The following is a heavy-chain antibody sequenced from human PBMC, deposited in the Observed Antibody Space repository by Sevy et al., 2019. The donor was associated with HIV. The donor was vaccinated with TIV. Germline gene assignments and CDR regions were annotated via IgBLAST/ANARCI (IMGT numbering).Heavy chain of an antibody. CDR1: GFPFTSYG. Sequence: ASVKVSCKASGFPFTSYGFHWVRQAPGQGLEWMGWISAYNGDTKYAQRFQGRLTMTTDTPTSTVNMELRSLEFDDTAIYYCARTQSITMTRAGDFDYWGQGTLVTVSS. V-gene: IGHV1-18*01. D-gene: IGHD3-22*01. J-gene: IGHJ4*02. CDR2: ISAYNGDT. CDR3: ARTQSITMTRAGDFDY.